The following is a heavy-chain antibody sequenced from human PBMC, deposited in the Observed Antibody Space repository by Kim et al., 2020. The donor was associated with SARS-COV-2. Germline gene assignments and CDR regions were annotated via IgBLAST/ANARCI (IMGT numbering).Heavy chain of an antibody. J-gene: IGHJ6*02. CDR2: IVVGSGDT. Sequence: SVKVSCKASGFTLSNSAMHWVRQARGQRLEWIGWIVVGSGDTRYSQKFLERVTITRDMSTSTGYMELSGLRSEDTAIYYCAALNRAAVSDTNYYYYGMDVWGQGTTVTVSS. CDR1: GFTLSNSA. D-gene: IGHD6-19*01. CDR3: AALNRAAVSDTNYYYYGMDV. V-gene: IGHV1-58*02.